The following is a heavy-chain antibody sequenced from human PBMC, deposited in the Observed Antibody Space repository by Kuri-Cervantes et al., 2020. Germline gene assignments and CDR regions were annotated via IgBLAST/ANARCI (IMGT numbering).Heavy chain of an antibody. D-gene: IGHD6-19*01. CDR1: GYTFTSYD. Sequence: ASVKVSCKASGYTFTSYDINWVRQATGQGLEWMGWMNPNSGNTGYAQKFQGRVTMTRNTSISTAYMELSSLRSEDTAVYYCARDAVAGIGGPNAFDIWGQGTMVTVSS. J-gene: IGHJ3*02. CDR3: ARDAVAGIGGPNAFDI. CDR2: MNPNSGNT. V-gene: IGHV1-8*01.